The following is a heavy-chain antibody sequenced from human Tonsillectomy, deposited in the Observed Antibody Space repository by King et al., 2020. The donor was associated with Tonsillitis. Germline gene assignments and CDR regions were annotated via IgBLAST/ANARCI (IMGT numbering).Heavy chain of an antibody. Sequence: MQLQESGPGLVKPSETLSLTCTVSGGSISSYYWSWIRQPPGKGLEWIWYIYYSGSTNSNPSLKSRVTISVDTSKNQFSLKLSSVTAADTAVYYCARREYSSSSHFDYWGQGTLVTVSS. CDR3: ARREYSSSSHFDY. J-gene: IGHJ4*02. D-gene: IGHD6-6*01. V-gene: IGHV4-59*08. CDR1: GGSISSYY. CDR2: IYYSGST.